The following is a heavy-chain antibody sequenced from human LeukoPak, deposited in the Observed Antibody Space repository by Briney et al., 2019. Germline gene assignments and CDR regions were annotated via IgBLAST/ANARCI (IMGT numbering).Heavy chain of an antibody. CDR1: DDSVSGYY. CDR2: IYYTEST. V-gene: IGHV4-59*02. Sequence: PSETLSLTCTVSDDSVSGYYWSWIRQPPGKGLEWIGYIYYTESTYYNPSLKSRVIMSVDTSKNQFSLRLRSVTAADTAVYYCARERGGRPQEAFDIWGQGTMVTVSS. CDR3: ARERGGRPQEAFDI. J-gene: IGHJ3*02. D-gene: IGHD3-10*01.